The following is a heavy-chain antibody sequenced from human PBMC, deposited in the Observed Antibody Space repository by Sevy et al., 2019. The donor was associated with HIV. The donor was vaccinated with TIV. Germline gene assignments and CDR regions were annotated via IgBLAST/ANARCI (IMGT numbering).Heavy chain of an antibody. CDR2: ISGSGGST. J-gene: IGHJ4*02. Sequence: GGSLRLSCAASGFTFSSYVMSWVRQAPGKGLEWVSAISGSGGSTYYADSVKGRFTISRDNAKNTLYLQMNSLRAEDTAVYYCAKVKWFGELLSFFDYWGQGTLVTVSS. CDR3: AKVKWFGELLSFFDY. D-gene: IGHD3-10*01. CDR1: GFTFSSYV. V-gene: IGHV3-23*01.